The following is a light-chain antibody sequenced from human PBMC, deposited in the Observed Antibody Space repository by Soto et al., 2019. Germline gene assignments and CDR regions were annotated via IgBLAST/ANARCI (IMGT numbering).Light chain of an antibody. CDR2: AAS. CDR3: QQLNSDPVVT. V-gene: IGKV1-9*01. J-gene: IGKJ4*01. Sequence: DIQLTQSPSFLSASVRDRVTITCRASQGISSYLAWYQQKPGKAPKLLIYAASTLQSGVPSRFSGSGSGTEFTLTNSSPQHEDLATYYCQQLNSDPVVTFGGGTKVEIK. CDR1: QGISSY.